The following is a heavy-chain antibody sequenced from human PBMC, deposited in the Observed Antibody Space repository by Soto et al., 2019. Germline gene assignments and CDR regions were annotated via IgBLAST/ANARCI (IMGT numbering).Heavy chain of an antibody. CDR1: GYTFTSYG. CDR3: ARDDHIVVVPAAYYYYYGMDV. Sequence: ASVKVSCKASGYTFTSYGISWVRQAPGQGLEWMGWINAGNGNTKYSQKFQGRVTITRDTSASTAYMELSSLRSEDTAVYYCARDDHIVVVPAAYYYYYGMDVWGQGTTVTVSS. CDR2: INAGNGNT. D-gene: IGHD2-2*01. J-gene: IGHJ6*02. V-gene: IGHV1-3*01.